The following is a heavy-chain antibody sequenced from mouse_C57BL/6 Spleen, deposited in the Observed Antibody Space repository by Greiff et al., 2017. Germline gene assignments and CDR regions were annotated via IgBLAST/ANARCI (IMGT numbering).Heavy chain of an antibody. D-gene: IGHD2-4*01. J-gene: IGHJ2*01. V-gene: IGHV1-81*01. CDR1: GYTFTSYG. Sequence: VQLQQSGAELARPGASVKLSCKASGYTFTSYGISWVKQRTGQGLEWIGEIYPRSGNTYYNEKFKGKATLTADKSSSTAYMELRSLTSEDSAVYFCARDYYDYDQGYYFDYWGQVTTLTVSS. CDR3: ARDYYDYDQGYYFDY. CDR2: IYPRSGNT.